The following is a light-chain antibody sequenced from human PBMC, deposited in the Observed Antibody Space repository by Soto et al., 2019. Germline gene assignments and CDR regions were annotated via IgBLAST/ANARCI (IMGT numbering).Light chain of an antibody. CDR1: QTTNSY. Sequence: DIQMTQSPSSLSASIGDRVTITCRASQTTNSYLNWYQHKPGTAPKLLIYGASSLVNGVPSRFSGSESGTDFTLIISSLQPEDFATYSCQQGFTAPWTFGQGTKVEIK. CDR3: QQGFTAPWT. J-gene: IGKJ1*01. V-gene: IGKV1-39*01. CDR2: GAS.